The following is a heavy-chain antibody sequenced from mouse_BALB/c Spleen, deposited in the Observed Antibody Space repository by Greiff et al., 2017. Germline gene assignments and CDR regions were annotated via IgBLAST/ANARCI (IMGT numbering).Heavy chain of an antibody. CDR2: ILPGSGST. CDR3: ARPPSYGSSYDYAMDY. CDR1: GYTFSSYW. Sequence: QVQLQQSGAELMKPGASVKISCKATGYTFSSYWIEWVKQRPGHGLEWIGEILPGSGSTNYNEKFKGKATFTADTSSNTAYMQLSSLTSEDSAVYYCARPPSYGSSYDYAMDYWGQGTSVTVSS. D-gene: IGHD1-1*01. J-gene: IGHJ4*01. V-gene: IGHV1-9*01.